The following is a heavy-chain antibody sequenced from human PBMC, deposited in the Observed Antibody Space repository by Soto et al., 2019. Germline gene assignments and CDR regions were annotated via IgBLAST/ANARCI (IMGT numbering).Heavy chain of an antibody. CDR2: SNHSGST. Sequence: QVQLQQWGAGLLKPSATLSLTCAVYGGSFSGYYWSWIRQPPGKGLAWIGESNHSGSTNYNPSLKSRVTISVHTSKNPFSLKLSSVTGADTAVYYCARGLGYSSGYLYWGQGTLVTVFS. CDR1: GGSFSGYY. CDR3: ARGLGYSSGYLY. V-gene: IGHV4-34*01. D-gene: IGHD3-22*01. J-gene: IGHJ4*02.